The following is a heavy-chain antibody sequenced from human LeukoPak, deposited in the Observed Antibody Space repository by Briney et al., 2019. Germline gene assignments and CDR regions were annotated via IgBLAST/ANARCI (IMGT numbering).Heavy chain of an antibody. V-gene: IGHV3-66*01. CDR1: GFTVSSNY. CDR3: ARDPSLTYCGGDCHAD. D-gene: IGHD2-21*02. CDR2: IYSGGRT. Sequence: GGSLRLSCAASGFTVSSNYMSWVRQAPGKGLEWVSVIYSGGRTYYADSVKGRFTISRDNSKNTLYLQMNSLRAEDTAVYYCARDPSLTYCGGDCHADWGQGTLVTVSS. J-gene: IGHJ4*02.